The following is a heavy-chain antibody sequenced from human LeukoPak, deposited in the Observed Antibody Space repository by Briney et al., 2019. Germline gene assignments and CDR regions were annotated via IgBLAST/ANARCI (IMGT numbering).Heavy chain of an antibody. D-gene: IGHD1-26*01. V-gene: IGHV3-30*02. CDR1: GFTFSSYG. Sequence: PGGSLRLSCAAPGFTFSSYGMHWVRQAPGKGLEWVAFIRYDGGNTYYVDSVKGRFTISRDNSKNTLYLQMNSLRAEDTAVYYCAKHLFTGSYTSTFDYWGQGTLVTVSS. CDR3: AKHLFTGSYTSTFDY. J-gene: IGHJ4*02. CDR2: IRYDGGNT.